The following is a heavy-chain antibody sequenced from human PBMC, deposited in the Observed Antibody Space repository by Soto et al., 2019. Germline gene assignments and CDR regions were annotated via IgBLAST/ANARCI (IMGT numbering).Heavy chain of an antibody. CDR3: ARHDPDYDYVWGGFDY. CDR1: GYSFTSYW. D-gene: IGHD3-16*01. V-gene: IGHV5-51*01. CDR2: IYPGDSDT. J-gene: IGHJ4*02. Sequence: GESLKISCKGSGYSFTSYWIGWVSQMPGKGLEWMGIIYPGDSDTRYSPSFQGQVTISADKSISTAYLQWSSLKASDTAMYYCARHDPDYDYVWGGFDYWGQGTLVTVSS.